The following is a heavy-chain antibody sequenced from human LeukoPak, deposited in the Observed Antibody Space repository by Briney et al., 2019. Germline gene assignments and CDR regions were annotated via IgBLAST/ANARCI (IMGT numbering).Heavy chain of an antibody. CDR2: ISGSGSTI. CDR3: AKIVSIGDY. V-gene: IGHV3-48*03. D-gene: IGHD2-15*01. J-gene: IGHJ4*02. CDR1: GFTFSSYE. Sequence: GGSLRLSCAASGFTFSSYEMSWVRQAAGKGLEWISYISGSGSTIYYADSVKGRFTISRDNAKSSLYLQMNSLRVEDTAVYYCAKIVSIGDYWGQGTLVTVSS.